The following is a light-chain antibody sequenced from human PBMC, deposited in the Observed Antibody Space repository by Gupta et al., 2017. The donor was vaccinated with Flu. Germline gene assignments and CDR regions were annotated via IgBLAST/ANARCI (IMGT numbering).Light chain of an antibody. CDR2: EVT. Sequence: HVLTQPPSLSGAPGQTARIKCKGNNVVSKSVHWYQQKAGPAPGVVVYEVTDRPSGIPDRFSGSKSGDTATLTITRVEAEDEAEYYCPAWARDNGWVFGGGTKVTVL. CDR1: NVVSKS. CDR3: PAWARDNGWV. J-gene: IGLJ3*02. V-gene: IGLV3-21*02.